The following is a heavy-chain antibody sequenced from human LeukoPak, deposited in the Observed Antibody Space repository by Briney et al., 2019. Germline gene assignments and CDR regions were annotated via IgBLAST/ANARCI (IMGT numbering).Heavy chain of an antibody. V-gene: IGHV3-23*01. CDR3: AKDIRSGWYYLDY. D-gene: IGHD6-19*01. J-gene: IGHJ4*02. CDR1: GFTFSSYA. CDR2: ISGSGGST. Sequence: PGGSLRLPCAASGFTFSSYAMSWVRQAPGKGLEWVSAISGSGGSTYYADSVKGRFTISRDNSKNTLYLQMNSLRAEDTAVYYCAKDIRSGWYYLDYWGQGTLVTVSS.